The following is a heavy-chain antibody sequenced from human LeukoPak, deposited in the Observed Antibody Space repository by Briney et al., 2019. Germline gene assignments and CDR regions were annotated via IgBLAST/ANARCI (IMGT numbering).Heavy chain of an antibody. V-gene: IGHV3-30*02. J-gene: IGHJ5*02. CDR1: GFTFSSYG. CDR3: AKASIAAAGTNWFDP. D-gene: IGHD6-13*01. Sequence: GESLRLSCAASGFTFSSYGMHWVRQAPGKGLEWVAFIRYDGSNKYYADSVKGRFTISRDNSKNTLYLQMNSLRAEDTAVYYCAKASIAAAGTNWFDPWGQGTLVTVSS. CDR2: IRYDGSNK.